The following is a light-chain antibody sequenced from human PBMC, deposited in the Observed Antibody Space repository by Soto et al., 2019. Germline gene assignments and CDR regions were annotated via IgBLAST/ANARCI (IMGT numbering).Light chain of an antibody. CDR1: QDISNY. Sequence: DIQMTQSPSSLSASVVDRVTITFRASQDISNYLNWYQQKPGKAPKLLIYDASNLETGVPSRFSGSGSGTDFTFTISSLQPEDIATYYCQQYDNLPLTFGGGTKVDIK. CDR3: QQYDNLPLT. J-gene: IGKJ4*01. CDR2: DAS. V-gene: IGKV1-33*01.